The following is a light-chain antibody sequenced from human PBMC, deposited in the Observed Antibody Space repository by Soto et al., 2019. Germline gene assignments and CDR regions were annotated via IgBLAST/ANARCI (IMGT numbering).Light chain of an antibody. CDR1: NSNIGRYS. CDR3: AAWDDNLNGPL. Sequence: QSFLTQPPSLSGTPGQRVTISCSGSNSNIGRYSVNWYQHFPGTAPKILIYSDDERPSGVPDRFSGSKSGTSASLAISGLQSEDEAEYYCAAWDDNLNGPLFGGGTKLTVL. CDR2: SDD. J-gene: IGLJ3*02. V-gene: IGLV1-44*01.